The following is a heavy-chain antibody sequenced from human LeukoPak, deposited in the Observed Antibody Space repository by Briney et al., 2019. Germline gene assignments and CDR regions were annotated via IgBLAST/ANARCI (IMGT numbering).Heavy chain of an antibody. CDR3: AKPVYYYYYMDV. CDR2: ISGSGGST. J-gene: IGHJ6*03. CDR1: GFTFSSYG. V-gene: IGHV3-23*01. Sequence: PGGSLRLSCAASGFTFSSYGMSWVRQAPGKGLEWVSAISGSGGSTYYADSVKGRFTISRDNSKNTLYLQMNSLRAEDTAVYYCAKPVYYYYYMDVWGKGTTVTISS.